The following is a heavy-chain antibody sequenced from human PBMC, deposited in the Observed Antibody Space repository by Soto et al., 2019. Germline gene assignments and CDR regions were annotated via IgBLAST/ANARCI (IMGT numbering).Heavy chain of an antibody. CDR3: ARGKSQSIAARLGAFDI. CDR1: GFTFSSYW. CDR2: INSDGSST. D-gene: IGHD6-6*01. V-gene: IGHV3-74*01. J-gene: IGHJ3*02. Sequence: GGSLRLSCAASGFTFSSYWMHWVRQAPGKGLVWVSRINSDGSSTSYADSVKGRFTISRDNAKNTLYLQMNSLRAEDTAVYYCARGKSQSIAARLGAFDIWGQGTMVTVSS.